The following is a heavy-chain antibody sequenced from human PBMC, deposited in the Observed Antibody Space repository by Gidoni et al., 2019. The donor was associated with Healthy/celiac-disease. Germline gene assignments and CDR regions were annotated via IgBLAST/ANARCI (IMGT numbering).Heavy chain of an antibody. V-gene: IGHV3-30*18. J-gene: IGHJ6*02. CDR2: ISYDGSNK. D-gene: IGHD2-2*03. CDR3: AKDSVSWIYYYGMDV. Sequence: QVQLVESGGGVVQPGRSLRLSCAASGFTFSSYGMHWVRQAPGKGLEWVAVISYDGSNKYYADSVKGRFTISRDNSKNTLYLQMNSLRAEDTAVYYCAKDSVSWIYYYGMDVWGQGTTVTVSS. CDR1: GFTFSSYG.